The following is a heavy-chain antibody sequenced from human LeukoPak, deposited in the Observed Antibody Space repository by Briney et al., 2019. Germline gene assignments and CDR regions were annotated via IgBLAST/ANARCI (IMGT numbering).Heavy chain of an antibody. J-gene: IGHJ6*04. CDR1: GGSFSGYY. CDR2: INHSGST. Sequence: SETLSLTCAVYGGSFSGYYWSWIRQPPGKGLEWIGEINHSGSTNYNPSLKSRVTISVDTSKNQFSLKLSSVTAADTAVYYCARNRMDVWGKGTTATVSS. V-gene: IGHV4-34*01. CDR3: ARNRMDV.